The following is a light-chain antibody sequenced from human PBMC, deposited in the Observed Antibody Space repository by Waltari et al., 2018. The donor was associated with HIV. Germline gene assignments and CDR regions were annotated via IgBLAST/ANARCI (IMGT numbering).Light chain of an antibody. J-gene: IGLJ2*01. CDR1: SSDVGGNNY. V-gene: IGLV2-8*01. Sequence: QSALTQPPSASGSPGQSVTISCNGTSSDVGGNNYVSWYQQYPGKAPRLMIYEVYKRPSGVPHRFSGSKSGNTASLTVSGLQAEDEANYYCSSYAGSNTYVLFGGGTKLTVL. CDR2: EVY. CDR3: SSYAGSNTYVL.